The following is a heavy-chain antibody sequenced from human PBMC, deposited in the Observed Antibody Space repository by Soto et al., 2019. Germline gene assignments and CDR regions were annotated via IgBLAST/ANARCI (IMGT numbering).Heavy chain of an antibody. CDR1: GFTFSSFA. J-gene: IGHJ4*02. CDR2: ISGSGTNT. V-gene: IGHV3-23*01. D-gene: IGHD3-9*01. CDR3: ARTLPFAFDVLTGYEYYFDS. Sequence: EVHLLESGGGLVQPGGSLRLSCAATGFTFSSFAMTWVRQAPGKGLEWVSTISGSGTNTYYADSVKGRFTFSRDNSTNTLFLQMRRLRAEDPAMYYCARTLPFAFDVLTGYEYYFDSWGQGTLLTVSS.